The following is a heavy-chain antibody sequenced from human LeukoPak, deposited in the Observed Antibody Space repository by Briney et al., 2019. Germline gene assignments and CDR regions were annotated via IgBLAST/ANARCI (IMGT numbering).Heavy chain of an antibody. V-gene: IGHV4-30-2*01. CDR2: IYHSGST. J-gene: IGHJ3*02. CDR1: GGSISSGGYH. Sequence: SETLSLTCTVSGGSISSGGYHWTWIRQPPGKGLEWIGYIYHSGSTYYNPSLKSRVTISVDRSKNQFSLSLNSVTAADTAVYYCARLPGGYSGYDSPYDAFDIWGQGTMVTVSS. D-gene: IGHD5-12*01. CDR3: ARLPGGYSGYDSPYDAFDI.